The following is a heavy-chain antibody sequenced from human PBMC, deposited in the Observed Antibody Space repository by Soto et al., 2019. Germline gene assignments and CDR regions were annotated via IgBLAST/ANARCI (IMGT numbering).Heavy chain of an antibody. J-gene: IGHJ5*02. V-gene: IGHV3-23*01. CDR1: GFTFSSYA. Sequence: GGSLRLSCAASGFTFSSYAMSWVRQAPGKGLEWVSAISGSGGSTYYADSVKGRFTISRDNSNYTLYLQMNSLRAEDTALYYCAKDAWDWNYGGGWFDPWGQGTLVTVS. CDR3: AKDAWDWNYGGGWFDP. CDR2: ISGSGGST. D-gene: IGHD1-7*01.